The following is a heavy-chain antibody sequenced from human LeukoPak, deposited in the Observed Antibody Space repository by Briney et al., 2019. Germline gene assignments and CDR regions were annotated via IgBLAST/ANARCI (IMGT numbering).Heavy chain of an antibody. CDR3: ARRLVGATPDY. J-gene: IGHJ4*02. D-gene: IGHD1-26*01. CDR1: GGSFSGYY. CDR2: INHSGST. Sequence: SETLSFTCAVYGGSFSGYYWSWIRQPPGKGLEWIGEINHSGSTNYNPSLKSRVTISVDTSKNQFSLKLSSVTAADTAVYYCARRLVGATPDYWGQGTLVTVSS. V-gene: IGHV4-34*01.